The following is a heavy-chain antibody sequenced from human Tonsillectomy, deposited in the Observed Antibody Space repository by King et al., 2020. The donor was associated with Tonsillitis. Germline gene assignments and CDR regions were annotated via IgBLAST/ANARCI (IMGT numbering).Heavy chain of an antibody. Sequence: VQLVQSGAEVKKPGSSVKVSCKASGGTFSSYAISWVRQATGQGLEWMGGSIPILGTANYAQKFQGRVTITADESTSTAYMELSSLRSEDTAVYYCARGGVDYVRNSYYFDYWGQGTLVTVSS. D-gene: IGHD4-23*01. J-gene: IGHJ4*02. V-gene: IGHV1-69*01. CDR2: SIPILGTA. CDR1: GGTFSSYA. CDR3: ARGGVDYVRNSYYFDY.